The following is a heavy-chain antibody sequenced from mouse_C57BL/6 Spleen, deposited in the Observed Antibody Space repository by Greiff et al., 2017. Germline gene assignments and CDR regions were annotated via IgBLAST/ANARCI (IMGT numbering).Heavy chain of an antibody. CDR2: ISYDGSN. CDR1: GYSITSGYY. D-gene: IGHD2-5*01. Sequence: EVQLVESGPGLVKPSQSLSLTCSVTGYSITSGYYWNWIRQFPGNKLEWMGYISYDGSNNYNPSLKNRISITRDTSKNQFFLKLNSVTTEDTATYYCAGDYYSTKRWFAYWGQGTLVTVSA. J-gene: IGHJ3*01. CDR3: AGDYYSTKRWFAY. V-gene: IGHV3-6*01.